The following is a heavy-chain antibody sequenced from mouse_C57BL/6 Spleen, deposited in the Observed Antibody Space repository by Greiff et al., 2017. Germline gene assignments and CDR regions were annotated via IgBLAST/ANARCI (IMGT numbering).Heavy chain of an antibody. D-gene: IGHD3-3*01. J-gene: IGHJ4*01. CDR2: IWSGGST. CDR3: ARKKGRYAMDY. CDR1: GFSLTSYG. V-gene: IGHV2-2*01. Sequence: VKLMESGPGLVQPAQSLTITCTVSGFSLTSYGVHWVRQSPGKGLEWLGVIWSGGSTAYNAAFISRLSISKDNSKSHVFFKMTSLQADDTAIYYCARKKGRYAMDYWGQGTSVTVSS.